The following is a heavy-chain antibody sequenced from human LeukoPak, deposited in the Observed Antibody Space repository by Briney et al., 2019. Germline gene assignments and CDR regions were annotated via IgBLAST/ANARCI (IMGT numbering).Heavy chain of an antibody. CDR1: EVTFNKYA. V-gene: IGHV3-30*04. J-gene: IGHJ4*02. CDR3: ARDGYGGATSTFDY. CDR2: IGPDGNNK. D-gene: IGHD2-2*03. Sequence: GGSLRLSCIASEVTFNKYAMHWLRQAPGKGLEWVAVIGPDGNNKKYVDSVKGRFTISRDNSKNTLYLQMNSLRAEDTAVYYCARDGYGGATSTFDYWGQGTLVTVSS.